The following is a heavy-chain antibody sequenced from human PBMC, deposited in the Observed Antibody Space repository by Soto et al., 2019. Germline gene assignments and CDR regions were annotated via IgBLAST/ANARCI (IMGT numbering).Heavy chain of an antibody. Sequence: HVQLQESGPGLVKPSETLSLTCSVSGDSVSGGSFYWSWIRQPPGKGLEWIGYIYFTGSTNYNPSLKSRVTMSVETSKNQFSLNLMSVTAADTAIYYCVRLVGFGGDDDCWGQGISVAVSS. D-gene: IGHD2-21*02. CDR1: GDSVSGGSFY. J-gene: IGHJ1*01. V-gene: IGHV4-61*01. CDR2: IYFTGST. CDR3: VRLVGFGGDDDC.